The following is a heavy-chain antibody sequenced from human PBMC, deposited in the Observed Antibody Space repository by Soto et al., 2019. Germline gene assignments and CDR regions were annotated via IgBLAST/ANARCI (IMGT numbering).Heavy chain of an antibody. CDR2: INHSGST. D-gene: IGHD3-10*01. J-gene: IGHJ6*02. Sequence: SGTVSITFAVYGGSFSGYYQSWIRQPPAKGLEWIEVINHSGSTNYNPSLKSRVTISVDTSKNQFSLKLSSVTAADTAVYYCARGVLLWFGKLSHYYGMDVWGQGTTVTVSS. CDR1: GGSFSGYY. V-gene: IGHV4-34*01. CDR3: ARGVLLWFGKLSHYYGMDV.